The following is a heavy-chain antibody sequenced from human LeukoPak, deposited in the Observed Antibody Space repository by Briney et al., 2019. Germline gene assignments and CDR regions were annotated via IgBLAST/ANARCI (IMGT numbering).Heavy chain of an antibody. D-gene: IGHD3-10*01. Sequence: QPGRSLRLSCVASGFTFSSYGMHWVRQAPGKGLERVAVISNDGSNKYYADSVKGRFTISRDNSKNTLYLQMNSLRAEDTAVYYCAKGRGAFDIWGQGTMVTVTS. CDR1: GFTFSSYG. V-gene: IGHV3-30*18. J-gene: IGHJ3*02. CDR3: AKGRGAFDI. CDR2: ISNDGSNK.